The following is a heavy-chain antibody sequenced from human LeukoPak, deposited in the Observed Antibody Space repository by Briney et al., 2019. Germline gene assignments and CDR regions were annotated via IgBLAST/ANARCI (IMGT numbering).Heavy chain of an antibody. CDR3: ARSGGSSWYYDY. CDR2: INRDGSQK. D-gene: IGHD6-13*01. J-gene: IGHJ4*02. Sequence: GGSLRLSCAASGFSLSGYWMTWVRQAPGKGLEWVANINRDGSQKNHVDSVQGRFTISRDNAKNSLYLQMNSLRAEDTAVYYCARSGGSSWYYDYWGQGTLATVSS. CDR1: GFSLSGYW. V-gene: IGHV3-7*01.